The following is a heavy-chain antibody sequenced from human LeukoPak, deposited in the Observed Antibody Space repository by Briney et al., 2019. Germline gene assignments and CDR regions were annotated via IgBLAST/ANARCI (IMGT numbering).Heavy chain of an antibody. V-gene: IGHV3-64D*06. CDR2: ISSNGDNT. Sequence: GGSLRLSCSASGFTFSNSPMHWVRQTPEKGLEYVSAISSNGDNTYYADSVKGRFTISRDNSKNTLYSQMSSLRIEDTAVYYCARNWAYYYDYWGQGTLVTVSS. D-gene: IGHD3-16*01. J-gene: IGHJ4*02. CDR3: ARNWAYYYDY. CDR1: GFTFSNSP.